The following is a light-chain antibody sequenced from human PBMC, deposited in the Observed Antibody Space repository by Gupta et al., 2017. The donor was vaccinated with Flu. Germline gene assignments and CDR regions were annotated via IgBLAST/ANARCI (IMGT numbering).Light chain of an antibody. CDR1: SSDIGAYEY. Sequence: QSALTQPPSVSGSPGQSITISCTGTSSDIGAYEYVSWYQHHPGRAPKLMIYEVNNRPSGVSNRFSGSKSDNTASLTISGLQVEDEADYYCSSYRSSSTRVVFGTGTKVTV. CDR2: EVN. J-gene: IGLJ1*01. V-gene: IGLV2-14*01. CDR3: SSYRSSSTRVV.